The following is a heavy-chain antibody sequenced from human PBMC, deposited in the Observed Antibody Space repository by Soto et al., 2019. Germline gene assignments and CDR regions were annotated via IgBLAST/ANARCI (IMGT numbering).Heavy chain of an antibody. CDR2: ISYDGSNK. V-gene: IGHV3-30*18. D-gene: IGHD4-4*01. CDR1: GFTFSSYG. CDR3: AKDRSMGNYVLYGMDV. J-gene: IGHJ6*02. Sequence: PGGSLRLSCAPSGFTFSSYGMHWVRQAPGKGLEWVAVISYDGSNKYYADSVKGRFTISRDNSKNTLYLQMNSLRAEDTAVYYCAKDRSMGNYVLYGMDVWGQGTTVTVSS.